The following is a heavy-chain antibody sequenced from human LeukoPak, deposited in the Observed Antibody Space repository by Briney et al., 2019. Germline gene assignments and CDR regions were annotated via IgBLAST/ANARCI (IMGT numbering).Heavy chain of an antibody. CDR1: GITLSNYG. D-gene: IGHD3-10*01. J-gene: IGHJ4*02. V-gene: IGHV3-23*01. CDR2: ISGSGGST. CDR3: AKRGVVIRVVLVGFHKEAYYFDS. Sequence: GGSLRLSCAVSGITLSNYGMSWVRQAPGRGLEWVAGISGSGGSTNYADSVKGRFSISRDNPKNTLYLQMNSLRAEDTAVYFCAKRGVVIRVVLVGFHKEAYYFDSWGQGALVTVSS.